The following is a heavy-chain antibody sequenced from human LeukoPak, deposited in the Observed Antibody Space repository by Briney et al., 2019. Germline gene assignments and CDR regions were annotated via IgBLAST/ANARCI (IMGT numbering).Heavy chain of an antibody. Sequence: ASETLSLTCTVSGGSISSFYWSWIRQPPGKGLEWIGYIYYTGSTNYNPSLKSRLTISVDVSKNQFSLKLSSVTATDTAVYYCASLSTVTQGYFDSWGQGTLVTVSS. CDR1: GGSISSFY. J-gene: IGHJ4*02. CDR3: ASLSTVTQGYFDS. D-gene: IGHD4-17*01. V-gene: IGHV4-59*08. CDR2: IYYTGST.